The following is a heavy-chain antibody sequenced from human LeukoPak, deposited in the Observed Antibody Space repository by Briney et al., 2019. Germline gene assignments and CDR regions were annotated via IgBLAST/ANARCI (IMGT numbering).Heavy chain of an antibody. CDR1: GGTFSSYA. J-gene: IGHJ3*02. Sequence: ASVKVSCKASGGTFSSYAISWVRQAPGQGLEWMGRIIPILGIANYAQKFQGRVTITADKSTSTAYMELGSLRSEDTAVYYCARGLYCGGDCYSNAFDIWGQGTMVTVSS. CDR2: IIPILGIA. CDR3: ARGLYCGGDCYSNAFDI. V-gene: IGHV1-69*04. D-gene: IGHD2-21*02.